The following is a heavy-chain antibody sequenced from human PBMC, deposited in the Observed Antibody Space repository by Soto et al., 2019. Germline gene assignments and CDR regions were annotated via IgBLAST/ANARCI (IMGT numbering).Heavy chain of an antibody. J-gene: IGHJ4*02. Sequence: GASVKVSCKVSGYTLTELSMHWVRQAPGKGLEWMGGFDPEDGETIYAQKFQGRVTMTEDTSTDTAYMELSSLRSEDTAVYYCATAIGGYYNILTGLDYWGQGTLVTVS. V-gene: IGHV1-24*01. D-gene: IGHD3-9*01. CDR3: ATAIGGYYNILTGLDY. CDR2: FDPEDGET. CDR1: GYTLTELS.